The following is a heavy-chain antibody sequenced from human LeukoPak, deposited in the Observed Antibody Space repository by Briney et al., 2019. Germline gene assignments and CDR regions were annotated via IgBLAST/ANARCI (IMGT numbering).Heavy chain of an antibody. CDR1: GGSFSGYY. Sequence: SETLSLTCAVYGGSFSGYYWSWIRQPPGKGLEWIGEINHSGSTNYNPSLKSRVTISVGTSKNQFSLKLSSVTAADTAVYYCATQSQTVVDYWGQGALVTVSS. CDR3: ATQSQTVVDY. CDR2: INHSGST. D-gene: IGHD4-23*01. J-gene: IGHJ4*02. V-gene: IGHV4-34*01.